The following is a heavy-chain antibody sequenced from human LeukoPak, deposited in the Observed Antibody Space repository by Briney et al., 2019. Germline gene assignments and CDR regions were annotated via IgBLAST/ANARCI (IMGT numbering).Heavy chain of an antibody. Sequence: GGSLRLSCAASGFTFSNAWMSWVRQAPGKGLEWVGRIKSKTDGGTTDYAAPVKGRFTISRDDSKNTLYLQMNSLETEDTAVYYCTTRDFWSGPIDLDYWGQGTLVTVSS. V-gene: IGHV3-15*01. CDR1: GFTFSNAW. D-gene: IGHD3-3*01. J-gene: IGHJ4*02. CDR2: IKSKTDGGTT. CDR3: TTRDFWSGPIDLDY.